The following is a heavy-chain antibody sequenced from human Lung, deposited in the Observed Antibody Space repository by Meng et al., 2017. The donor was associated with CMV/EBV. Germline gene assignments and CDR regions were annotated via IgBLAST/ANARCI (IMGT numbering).Heavy chain of an antibody. CDR1: GGSISSSSYY. Sequence: LXCTVSGGSISSSSYYWGWIRQPPGKGLEWIGNIYSSGTTYYNPSLKSRVTISVDTSKNQISLRLTSVTAADTAVYYCSRLWGSSRSPLSDYWGQGXLVTVSS. D-gene: IGHD6-13*01. V-gene: IGHV4-39*01. CDR2: IYSSGTT. CDR3: SRLWGSSRSPLSDY. J-gene: IGHJ4*02.